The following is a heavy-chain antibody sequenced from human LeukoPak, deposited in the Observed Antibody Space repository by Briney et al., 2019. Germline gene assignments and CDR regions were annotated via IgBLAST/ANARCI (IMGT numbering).Heavy chain of an antibody. CDR2: IYSGGST. CDR1: GFTVSSNY. CDR3: ATGSRHDYGDYFDY. Sequence: GGSLRLSCAASGFTVSSNYMSWVRQAPGKGLEWVSVIYSGGSTYYADSVKGRFTISRDNSKNTLYLQMNSLRAGDTAVYYCATGSRHDYGDYFDYWGQGTLVTVSS. D-gene: IGHD4-17*01. J-gene: IGHJ4*02. V-gene: IGHV3-53*01.